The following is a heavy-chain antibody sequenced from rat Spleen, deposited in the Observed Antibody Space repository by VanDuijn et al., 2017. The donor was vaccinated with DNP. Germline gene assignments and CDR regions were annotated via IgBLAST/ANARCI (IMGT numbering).Heavy chain of an antibody. CDR1: GFNFNDYW. J-gene: IGHJ4*01. CDR2: INKDSSTI. CDR3: ARVGDLHYGGDGDVLDV. D-gene: IGHD1-1*01. V-gene: IGHV4-2*01. Sequence: EVKLVESGGGLVQPGRSLKLSCAASGFNFNDYWMGWVRQAPGKGLEWIGEINKDSSTINYTPSLKDKFTISRDDAKDTLSLQMNSLRSEDTATYYCARVGDLHYGGDGDVLDVWGQGTSVTVSS.